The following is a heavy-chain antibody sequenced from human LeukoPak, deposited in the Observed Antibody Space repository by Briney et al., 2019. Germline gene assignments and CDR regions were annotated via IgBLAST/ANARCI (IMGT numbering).Heavy chain of an antibody. CDR1: GGSFSGYY. CDR3: ARGGVSSSWYLARVNSGVNRWFDP. J-gene: IGHJ5*02. V-gene: IGHV4-34*01. CDR2: INLSGST. D-gene: IGHD6-13*01. Sequence: SETLFLTCAVYGGSFSGYYWSWIRQPPGKGLEWIGEINLSGSTNYNPSLKSRVTISVDTSKNQFSLKLSSVTAADTAVYYCARGGVSSSWYLARVNSGVNRWFDPWGQGTLVTVSS.